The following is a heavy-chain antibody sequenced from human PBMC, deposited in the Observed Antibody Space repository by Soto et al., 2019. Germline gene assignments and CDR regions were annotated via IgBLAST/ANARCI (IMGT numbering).Heavy chain of an antibody. J-gene: IGHJ6*02. V-gene: IGHV3-33*01. D-gene: IGHD3-9*01. CDR3: ARDDYDILTGYWDYYYYHGMDV. CDR2: MWYDGSNK. CDR1: GFTFSSYG. Sequence: PGGSLRLSCAASGFTFSSYGMHWVRQAPGKVLEWVAVMWYDGSNKYYADSVKGRFTISRDNSKNTLYLQMNSLRAEDTAVYYCARDDYDILTGYWDYYYYHGMDVWGQGTTVTVSS.